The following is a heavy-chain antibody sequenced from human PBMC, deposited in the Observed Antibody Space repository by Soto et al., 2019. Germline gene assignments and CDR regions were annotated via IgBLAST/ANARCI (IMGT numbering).Heavy chain of an antibody. CDR2: MYSGGDI. CDR1: GFTVNTNY. D-gene: IGHD2-2*01. CDR3: TKALYCSSTSCYSGGDSFHV. Sequence: GWSLRLSCLVSGFTVNTNYMYWVRQAPGRGLEWVSAMYSGGDIHYADSVRGRFTISGDNSKKTLYLQMSSLRADDTAVYFCTKALYCSSTSCYSGGDSFHVWGQGTMVTVS. V-gene: IGHV3-53*01. J-gene: IGHJ3*01.